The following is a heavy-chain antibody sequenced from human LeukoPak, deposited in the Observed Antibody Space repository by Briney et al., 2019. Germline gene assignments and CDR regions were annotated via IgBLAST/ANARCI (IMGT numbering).Heavy chain of an antibody. D-gene: IGHD2-15*01. Sequence: GGSLRLSCAASGFTFSSYWMSWVRQAPGKGLECVSNIKQDGSEKYYVDSVKGRFTISRDNAKNSLYLQMNSLRAEDTAVYYCARDAGFCSGGSCTDLFDYWGKGTLVTVSS. CDR3: ARDAGFCSGGSCTDLFDY. CDR2: IKQDGSEK. V-gene: IGHV3-7*01. J-gene: IGHJ4*02. CDR1: GFTFSSYW.